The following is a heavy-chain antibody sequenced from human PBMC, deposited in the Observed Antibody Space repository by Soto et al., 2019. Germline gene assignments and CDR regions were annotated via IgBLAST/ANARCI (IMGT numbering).Heavy chain of an antibody. CDR3: ARGWQHRKASYCYEMDV. CDR1: GGTFSSYS. V-gene: IGHV1-69*01. J-gene: IGHJ6*01. CDR2: SIPIFRTA. Sequence: QVQLVQSGAEVKKPGSSVKVSCKASGGTFSSYSISGVRQAPGQGLEWMGGSIPIFRTANYAQKFQGRVTITADESTSTVYMELSSLRSEDTAVYYCARGWQHRKASYCYEMDVWGQGTTVTVSS. D-gene: IGHD2-15*01.